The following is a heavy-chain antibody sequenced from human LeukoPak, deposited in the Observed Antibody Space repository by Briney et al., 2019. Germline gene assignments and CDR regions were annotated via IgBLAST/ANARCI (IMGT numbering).Heavy chain of an antibody. D-gene: IGHD2-2*01. CDR1: GITFDDYA. CDR2: ISWNSGSI. V-gene: IGHV3-9*01. Sequence: PGRSLRLSCAASGITFDDYAMHWVRQAPAKGLEWVSGISWNSGSIGYADSVKGRFTISRDNAKNSLYLQMNSLRAEDTALYYCAKDIHLLPAAPYFDYWGQGTLVTVSS. J-gene: IGHJ4*02. CDR3: AKDIHLLPAAPYFDY.